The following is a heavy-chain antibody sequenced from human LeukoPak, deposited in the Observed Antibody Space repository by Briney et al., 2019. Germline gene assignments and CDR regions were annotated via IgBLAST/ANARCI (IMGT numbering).Heavy chain of an antibody. CDR2: IIPILGIA. CDR3: AIQRGYSYGSGDY. Sequence: SVKVSCKASGYTFTNFAISWVRQAPGQGLEWMGRIIPILGIANYAQKFQGRVTITADKSTSTAYMELSSLRSEDTAVYYCAIQRGYSYGSGDYWGQGTLVTVSS. D-gene: IGHD5-18*01. J-gene: IGHJ4*02. V-gene: IGHV1-69*04. CDR1: GYTFTNFA.